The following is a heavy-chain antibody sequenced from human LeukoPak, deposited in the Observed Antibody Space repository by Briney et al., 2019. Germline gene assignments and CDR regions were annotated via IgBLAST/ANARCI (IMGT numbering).Heavy chain of an antibody. D-gene: IGHD6-13*01. CDR3: ARDLIAAAGTNWFDP. V-gene: IGHV4-59*01. CDR1: GGSISGYY. CDR2: IYYSGST. J-gene: IGHJ5*02. Sequence: SETLSLTCTVSGGSISGYYWSWIRQPPGKGLEWIGYIYYSGSTNYNPSLKSRVTISVDTSKNQFSLKLSSVTAADTAVYYCARDLIAAAGTNWFDPWGQGTLVTVSS.